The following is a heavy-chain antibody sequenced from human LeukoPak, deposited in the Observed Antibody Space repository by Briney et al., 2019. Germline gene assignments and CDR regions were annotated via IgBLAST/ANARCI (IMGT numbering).Heavy chain of an antibody. CDR1: GFSFNSHW. CDR2: INTDGRTT. V-gene: IGHV3-74*01. D-gene: IGHD2-8*01. J-gene: IGHJ4*02. CDR3: AKDRSCTNNICHGDFDY. Sequence: QPGGSLRLSCAASGFSFNSHWMHWVRQVPGKGPVWVSRINTDGRTTDYADSVKGRFTISRDNSKNTLYLQMNSLRAEDTAVYYCAKDRSCTNNICHGDFDYWGQGTLVTVSS.